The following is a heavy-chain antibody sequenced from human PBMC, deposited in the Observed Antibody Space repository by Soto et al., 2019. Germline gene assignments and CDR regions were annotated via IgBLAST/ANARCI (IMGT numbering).Heavy chain of an antibody. V-gene: IGHV4-39*01. D-gene: IGHD3-9*01. CDR3: ARQSRDLWLLLQGAALGY. Sequence: LSLTCTVSGGSISSSSYYWGWIRQPPGKGLEWIGRIYYSGSTYCNPSLKSRVTISVDTSKNQFSLKLSSVTAADTAVYYCARQSRDLWLLLQGAALGYWGQGTMVTIYS. CDR2: IYYSGST. CDR1: GGSISSSSYY. J-gene: IGHJ4*02.